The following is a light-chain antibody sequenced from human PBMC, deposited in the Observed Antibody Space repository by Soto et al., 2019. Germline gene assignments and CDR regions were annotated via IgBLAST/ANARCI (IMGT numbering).Light chain of an antibody. CDR3: QQYHSYWT. CDR1: QSISSY. J-gene: IGKJ1*01. Sequence: DIQMTQSPSSLSASAGDRVAITCRASQSISSYLNWYQQKPGKAPKLLIYDASSLESGVPQRFSGSGSGTEFTLTISSLQTDDFSTYYCQQYHSYWTFGQGTKVDI. V-gene: IGKV1-5*01. CDR2: DAS.